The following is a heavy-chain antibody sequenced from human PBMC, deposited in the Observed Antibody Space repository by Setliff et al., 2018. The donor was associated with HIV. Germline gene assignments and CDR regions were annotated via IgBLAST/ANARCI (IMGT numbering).Heavy chain of an antibody. CDR1: GYTFTSYA. J-gene: IGHJ6*03. CDR2: INPNNGDT. Sequence: ASVKVSCKASGYTFTSYAMNWVRQAPGQGLEWMGRINPNNGDTNYAQKFQGRVTMTRDTSISTAYMELSRLRSDDTAVYYCAREFGAGIRQIVAGEFYYMDVWGKGTTVTVSS. D-gene: IGHD5-12*01. V-gene: IGHV1-2*06. CDR3: AREFGAGIRQIVAGEFYYMDV.